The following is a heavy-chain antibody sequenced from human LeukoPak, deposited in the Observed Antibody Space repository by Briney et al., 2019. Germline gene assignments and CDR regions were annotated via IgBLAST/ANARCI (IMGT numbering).Heavy chain of an antibody. CDR1: GFTFCDYY. J-gene: IGHJ4*02. CDR2: ISSSGSTI. V-gene: IGHV3-11*04. CDR3: VREVGGPKTFYFDS. D-gene: IGHD3-16*01. Sequence: GGSLRLSCAASGFTFCDYYMSWIRQAPGKGLEGVSYISSSGSTIYYTDSVKGRFTISRDNAKNSLYLQMNSLRAEDTAMYYCVREVGGPKTFYFDSWGRGTPVTVSS.